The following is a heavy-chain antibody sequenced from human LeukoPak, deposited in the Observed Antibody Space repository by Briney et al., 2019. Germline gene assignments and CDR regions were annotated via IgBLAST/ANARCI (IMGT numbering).Heavy chain of an antibody. J-gene: IGHJ4*02. D-gene: IGHD6-13*01. V-gene: IGHV4-59*12. CDR2: IYYSGST. CDR1: GGSISSYY. CDR3: ARDGESSPFDY. Sequence: SETLSLTCTVSGGSISSYYWSWIRQPLGKGLEWIGYIYYSGSTNYNPSLKSRVTISVDTSKNQFSLKLSSVTAADTAVYYCARDGESSPFDYWGQGTLVTVSS.